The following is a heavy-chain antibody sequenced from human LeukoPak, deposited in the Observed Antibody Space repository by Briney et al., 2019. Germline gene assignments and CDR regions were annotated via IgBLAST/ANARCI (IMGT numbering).Heavy chain of an antibody. J-gene: IGHJ4*02. V-gene: IGHV3-7*01. D-gene: IGHD2-21*01. CDR1: GFIFSSYW. Sequence: GGSLRLSCAASGFIFSSYWMSWVRQAPGKGLEWVANIKQDGSEKYYVDSVKGRFTISRDNAKNSLYLQMDSLRAEDTAVYYCAKDFLIDPLWGQGTLVTVSS. CDR2: IKQDGSEK. CDR3: AKDFLIDPL.